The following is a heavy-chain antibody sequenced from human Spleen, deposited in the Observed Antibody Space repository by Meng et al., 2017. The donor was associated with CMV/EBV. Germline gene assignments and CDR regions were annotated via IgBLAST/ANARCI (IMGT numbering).Heavy chain of an antibody. CDR3: ARGRGDNWYYYGMDV. CDR1: GFIFSDNG. V-gene: IGHV3-30*02. D-gene: IGHD1-1*01. J-gene: IGHJ6*02. Sequence: GESLKISCRASGFIFSDNGMHWVGQAPGKGLEWVAFIRPDGNNKYYPDSVRGRFTVSRDNAEKSLYLQMNGLRAEDTAVYYCARGRGDNWYYYGMDVWGRGTTVTVSS. CDR2: IRPDGNNK.